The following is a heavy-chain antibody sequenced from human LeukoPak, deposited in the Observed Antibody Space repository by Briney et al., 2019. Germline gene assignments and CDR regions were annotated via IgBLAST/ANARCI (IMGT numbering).Heavy chain of an antibody. Sequence: PGGSLRHSCAASGFTFSSYAMSWVRQAPGKGLEWVSAISGSGGSTYYADSVKGRFTISRDNSKNTLYLQMNSLRAEDTAVYYCAKDLLGYGDYYYYGMDVWGQGTTVTVSS. V-gene: IGHV3-23*01. CDR1: GFTFSSYA. J-gene: IGHJ6*02. CDR2: ISGSGGST. D-gene: IGHD3-16*01. CDR3: AKDLLGYGDYYYYGMDV.